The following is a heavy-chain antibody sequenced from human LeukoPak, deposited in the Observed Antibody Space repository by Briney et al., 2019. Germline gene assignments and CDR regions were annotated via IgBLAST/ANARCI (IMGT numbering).Heavy chain of an antibody. Sequence: ASVKVSCKASGYSFTSYGISWVRQAPGQGLEWMGWISAYNGNTNYAQKLQGRVTMTTDTSASTAYMELSSLRSGDTAVYYCARGTYYDNNGYYYLDYWGQGALVTVSS. D-gene: IGHD3-22*01. CDR1: GYSFTSYG. CDR2: ISAYNGNT. CDR3: ARGTYYDNNGYYYLDY. V-gene: IGHV1-18*01. J-gene: IGHJ4*02.